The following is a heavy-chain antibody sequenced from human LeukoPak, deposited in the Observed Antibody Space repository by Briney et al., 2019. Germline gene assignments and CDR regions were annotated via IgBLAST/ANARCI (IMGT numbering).Heavy chain of an antibody. Sequence: SQTLSLTCAISGDSVSSNSAAWDWIRQAPSRGLEWLGRTYYRSKWYNDYAVSVKSRITINPDTSKNQFSLKLNSVTPEDTAVYYCARVSDSSGWPRIDYWGQGTLVTVSS. CDR2: TYYRSKWYN. CDR3: ARVSDSSGWPRIDY. D-gene: IGHD6-19*01. J-gene: IGHJ4*02. V-gene: IGHV6-1*01. CDR1: GDSVSSNSAA.